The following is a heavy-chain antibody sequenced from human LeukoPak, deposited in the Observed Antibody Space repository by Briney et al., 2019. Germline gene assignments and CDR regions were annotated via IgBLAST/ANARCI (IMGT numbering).Heavy chain of an antibody. D-gene: IGHD7-27*01. CDR1: GFTFSDSY. Sequence: GGSLRLSCAASGFTFSDSYMSWIRQVPGKGLEWISYISSSGGTIYYAGSVKSRFTISRDNAKNSLYLQMNSLRAEDTAVYYCAKEGGDWGEGYFDYWGQGTLVTVSS. CDR2: ISSSGGTI. J-gene: IGHJ4*02. V-gene: IGHV3-11*01. CDR3: AKEGGDWGEGYFDY.